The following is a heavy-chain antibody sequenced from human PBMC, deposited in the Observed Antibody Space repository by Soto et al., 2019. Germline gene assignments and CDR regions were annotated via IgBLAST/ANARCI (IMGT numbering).Heavy chain of an antibody. Sequence: QVQLQESGPGLVKPSGTLSLTCAVSGGSISSSNWWSLVRQSPGKGLEWIGEIYHSGSTNYNPSLKSRVTISVDKSKNPFSLKLNSVTAADTAVYYCARARSDDYGDYITWGQGTLVTVSS. CDR2: IYHSGST. CDR3: ARARSDDYGDYIT. CDR1: GGSISSSNW. J-gene: IGHJ5*02. V-gene: IGHV4-4*02. D-gene: IGHD4-17*01.